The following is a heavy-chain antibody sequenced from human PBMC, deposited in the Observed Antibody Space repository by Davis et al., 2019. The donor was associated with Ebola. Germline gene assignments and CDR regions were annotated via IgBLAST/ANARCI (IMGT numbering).Heavy chain of an antibody. J-gene: IGHJ3*01. Sequence: SETLSLTCTVSGGSIRAYSWSWIRQPPGKGLEWIGYIYYTGSTSYNPSLKSRVTISVDTSKNQFSLKLSSVTAADTAVYYCSRDDRYCSSTRCDVFDVWGRGTMVSVSP. CDR1: GGSIRAYS. D-gene: IGHD2-2*01. CDR3: SRDDRYCSSTRCDVFDV. V-gene: IGHV4-59*12. CDR2: IYYTGST.